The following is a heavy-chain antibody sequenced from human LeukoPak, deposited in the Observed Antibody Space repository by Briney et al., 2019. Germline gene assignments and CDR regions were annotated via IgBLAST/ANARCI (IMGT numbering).Heavy chain of an antibody. Sequence: ASVKVSCKVSGYTLTELSIHWVRQAPGKGLEWMGGFDPEGGDAIYAQSFQGRVTMTEDTSTDTPYMELRSLRSEDTAVYYCTTRHSGSWFGAFDIWGQGTMVTVSS. D-gene: IGHD1-26*01. CDR3: TTRHSGSWFGAFDI. J-gene: IGHJ3*02. CDR2: FDPEGGDA. V-gene: IGHV1-24*01. CDR1: GYTLTELS.